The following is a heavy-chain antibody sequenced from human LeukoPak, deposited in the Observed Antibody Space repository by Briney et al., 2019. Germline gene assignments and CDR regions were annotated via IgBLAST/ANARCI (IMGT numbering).Heavy chain of an antibody. D-gene: IGHD6-13*01. CDR1: GFTFSSYS. CDR3: ARDPKWYSSSWYGVGLDY. CDR2: ISSSSSYI. Sequence: PGGSLRLSCAASGFTFSSYSMNWVRQAPGKGLEWVSSISSSSSYIYYADSVKGRFTISRDNAKNSLYLQMNSLRAEDTAVYYCARDPKWYSSSWYGVGLDYWGQGTLVTVSS. V-gene: IGHV3-21*01. J-gene: IGHJ4*02.